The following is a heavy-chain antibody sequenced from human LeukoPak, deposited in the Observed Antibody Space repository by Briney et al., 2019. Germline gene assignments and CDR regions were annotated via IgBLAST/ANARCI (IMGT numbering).Heavy chain of an antibody. J-gene: IGHJ5*02. CDR3: AKGVVPAATGSWFDP. D-gene: IGHD2-2*01. CDR1: GFTFRSYA. V-gene: IGHV3-23*01. CDR2: ISGSGGST. Sequence: GGSLRLSCAASGFTFRSYAMSWVRQAPGKGLEWVLAISGSGGSTYYADSVKGRFTISRDNSKNTLYLQMNSLRAEDTAVYYCAKGVVPAATGSWFDPWGQGTLVTVSS.